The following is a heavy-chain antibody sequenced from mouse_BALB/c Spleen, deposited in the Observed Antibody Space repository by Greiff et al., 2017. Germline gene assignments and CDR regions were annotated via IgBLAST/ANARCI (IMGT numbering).Heavy chain of an antibody. CDR1: GYTFTNYW. V-gene: IGHV1-63*02. CDR2: IYPGGGYT. D-gene: IGHD2-1*01. J-gene: IGHJ4*01. CDR3: AREGIYYGNYGAMDY. Sequence: QVQLQQSGAELARPGTSVRISCKASGYTFTNYWLGWVKQRPGHGLEWIGDIYPGGGYTNYNEKFKGKATLTADTSSSTAYMQLSSLTSEDSAVYFCAREGIYYGNYGAMDYWGQGTSVTVSS.